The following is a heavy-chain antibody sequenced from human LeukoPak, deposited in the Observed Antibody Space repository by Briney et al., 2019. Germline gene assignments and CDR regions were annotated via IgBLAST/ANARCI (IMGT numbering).Heavy chain of an antibody. J-gene: IGHJ4*02. CDR2: FKTNYNQV. D-gene: IGHD4-11*01. CDR1: GFTFSDYA. V-gene: IGHV3-23*05. CDR3: ARSVPDYTRFDF. Sequence: GGSLRLSCAASGFTFSDYAMNWVRQAPGKGLEWVSTFKTNYNQVYYAESVRGRFTISTDNSKNTAYLQMNSLRAEDTALYYCARSVPDYTRFDFWGQGALVTVSS.